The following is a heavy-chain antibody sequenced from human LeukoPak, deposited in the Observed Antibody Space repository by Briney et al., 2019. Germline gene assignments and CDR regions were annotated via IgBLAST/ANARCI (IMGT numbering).Heavy chain of an antibody. J-gene: IGHJ4*02. CDR3: GRAGADSSGYYTIDY. CDR1: GGSISSDDYY. CDR2: IHYSGST. D-gene: IGHD3-22*01. V-gene: IGHV4-30-4*01. Sequence: SENLSLTCTVSGGSISSDDYYWSWIRQPPGKGLEWFGYIHYSGSTYYNPSLKSRVSISVDTSMNQFSLRLSSVTAADTAVYYCGRAGADSSGYYTIDYWGQGTLVTVSS.